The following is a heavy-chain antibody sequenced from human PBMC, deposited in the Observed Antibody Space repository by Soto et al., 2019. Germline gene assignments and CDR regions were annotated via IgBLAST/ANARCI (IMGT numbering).Heavy chain of an antibody. V-gene: IGHV1-69*01. J-gene: IGHJ6*02. Sequence: QVQLVQSGAEVKKPGSSVKVSCKASGGTFSSYAISWVRQAPGQGLEWMGGIIPIFGTANYAQKFQGRVTITADESTSTAYMELSSLRSEDTAVYYCAREGSDILVVVAATLPPYYYYGMYVWGQGTTVTVSS. D-gene: IGHD2-15*01. CDR3: AREGSDILVVVAATLPPYYYYGMYV. CDR1: GGTFSSYA. CDR2: IIPIFGTA.